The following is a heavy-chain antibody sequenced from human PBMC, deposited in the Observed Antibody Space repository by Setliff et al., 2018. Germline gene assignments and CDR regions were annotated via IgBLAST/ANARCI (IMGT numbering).Heavy chain of an antibody. CDR1: GFTLTSYP. CDR3: TRDFLGATASFDI. D-gene: IGHD3-3*01. J-gene: IGHJ3*02. CDR2: INPDNGNR. V-gene: IGHV1-3*01. Sequence: ASVKVSCKASGFTLTSYPIHWVRQAPGQRLEWMGWINPDNGNRKYSQRFQGRVTITRDTSASTVFLELSTLRSEDTAVYHCTRDFLGATASFDIWGQGTMVTVSS.